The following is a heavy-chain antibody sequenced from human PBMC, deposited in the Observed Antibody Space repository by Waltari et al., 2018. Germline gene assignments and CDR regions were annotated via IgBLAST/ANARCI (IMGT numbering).Heavy chain of an antibody. J-gene: IGHJ4*02. Sequence: EVQLVESGGGLVQPGGALRLSCAASGFHCRRYWRTWVCQAPGKGLEWVAHINEDGGETSYVDSVKGRFTISRDNVKNSLYLQMNSLRAEDTALYYCARKGGAGYWGQGTLVTVSS. CDR3: ARKGGAGY. CDR1: GFHCRRYW. CDR2: INEDGGET. D-gene: IGHD1-26*01. V-gene: IGHV3-7*04.